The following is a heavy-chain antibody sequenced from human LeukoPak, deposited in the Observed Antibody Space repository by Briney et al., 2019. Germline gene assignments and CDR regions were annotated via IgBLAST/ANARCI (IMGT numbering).Heavy chain of an antibody. Sequence: SQTLSLTCTVSGGSIRSGGYYWSWIRQHPGKGLEWIGYIYYSGSTYYNPSLKSRVTISVDTSKNQFSLKLSSVTAADTAVYYCARDLTGTTDRYYYYMDVWGKGTTVTVSS. CDR1: GGSIRSGGYY. D-gene: IGHD1-7*01. J-gene: IGHJ6*03. CDR2: IYYSGST. CDR3: ARDLTGTTDRYYYYMDV. V-gene: IGHV4-31*03.